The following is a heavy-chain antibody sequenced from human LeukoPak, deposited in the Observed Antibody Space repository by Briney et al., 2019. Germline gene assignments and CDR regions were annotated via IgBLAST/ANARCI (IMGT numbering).Heavy chain of an antibody. V-gene: IGHV4-38-2*01. D-gene: IGHD3-22*01. J-gene: IGHJ4*02. CDR3: ARTSYYYDSSGYYYPYYFDY. Sequence: SETLSLTCFVSGYPINIDYSWGWIRQSPGKGLEWIGVISPKGITYYNPSLRGRVSISPDTSKNQFSLKLSSVTAADTAVYYCARTSYYYDSSGYYYPYYFDYWGQGTLVTVSS. CDR1: GYPINIDYS. CDR2: ISPKGIT.